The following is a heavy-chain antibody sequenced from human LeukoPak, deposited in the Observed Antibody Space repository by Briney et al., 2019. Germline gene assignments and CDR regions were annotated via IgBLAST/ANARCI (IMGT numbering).Heavy chain of an antibody. J-gene: IGHJ4*02. Sequence: SETLSLTCAVYGGSFSGYYWSWIRQAPGKGLEWIGEISHTGGINYNPSLKSRVTMSADTSKNQFSLRLTSVTAADTAVYYCARHVHVSMIVVILSDYFDYWGRGTLVSVSS. CDR2: ISHTGGI. CDR3: ARHVHVSMIVVILSDYFDY. V-gene: IGHV4-34*01. CDR1: GGSFSGYY. D-gene: IGHD3-22*01.